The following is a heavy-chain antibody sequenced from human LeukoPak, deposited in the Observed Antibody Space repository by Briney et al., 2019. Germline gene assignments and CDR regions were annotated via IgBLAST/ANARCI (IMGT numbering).Heavy chain of an antibody. J-gene: IGHJ4*02. CDR3: ASGAGYNYPYYFDY. D-gene: IGHD5-24*01. CDR2: IYGGGNI. CDR1: GFTFNRCW. V-gene: IGHV3-53*01. Sequence: PGGSLRLSCVVSGFTFNRCWMNWVRQAPGKGLEWVSVIYGGGNIYYADSVKGRFTISRDNPKNTLYLQMNSLRAEDTAVYYCASGAGYNYPYYFDYWGQGALVTVSS.